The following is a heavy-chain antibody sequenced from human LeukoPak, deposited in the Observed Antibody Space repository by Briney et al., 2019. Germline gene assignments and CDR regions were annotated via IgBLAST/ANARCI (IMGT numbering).Heavy chain of an antibody. J-gene: IGHJ6*03. D-gene: IGHD6-13*01. CDR3: ARTQQLVRRYYYYYMDV. CDR1: GYTFTSYG. Sequence: GASVTVSCKASGYTFTSYGISWVRQAPGQGLEWMGWISAYNGNTNYAQKLQGRVTMTTDTSTSTAYMELRSLRSDDTAVYYCARTQQLVRRYYYYYMDVWGKGTTVTISS. CDR2: ISAYNGNT. V-gene: IGHV1-18*01.